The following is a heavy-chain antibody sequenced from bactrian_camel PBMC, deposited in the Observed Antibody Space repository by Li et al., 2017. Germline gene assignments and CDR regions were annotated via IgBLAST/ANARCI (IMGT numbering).Heavy chain of an antibody. Sequence: QVQLVESGGGSVQDGGSLRLSCVASAYISSTFSRYCLGWFRQALGKEREGVAAIDAEGSTSYADSVKGRFTVSQDNAKNTLYLQMNTLKPEDTAMYFGAANSWQVPSRNLRADTYTYWGQGTQVTVS. D-gene: IGHD1*01. J-gene: IGHJ4*01. V-gene: IGHV3S68*01. CDR1: AYISSTFSRYC. CDR2: IDAEGST. CDR3: AANSWQVPSRNLRADTYTY.